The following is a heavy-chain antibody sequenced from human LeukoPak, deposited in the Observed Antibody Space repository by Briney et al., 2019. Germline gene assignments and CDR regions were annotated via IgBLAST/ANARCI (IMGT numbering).Heavy chain of an antibody. Sequence: GGSLRLSCAASGFTFSSYAMSWVRQAPGKGLEWVSAISGSGGSTYYADSVKGRFTISRDNSKNTLYLQMNSLRAEDTAVYYCAKYMTIFGVVINFDYWGQGTLVTVSS. J-gene: IGHJ4*02. V-gene: IGHV3-23*01. D-gene: IGHD3-3*01. CDR2: ISGSGGST. CDR1: GFTFSSYA. CDR3: AKYMTIFGVVINFDY.